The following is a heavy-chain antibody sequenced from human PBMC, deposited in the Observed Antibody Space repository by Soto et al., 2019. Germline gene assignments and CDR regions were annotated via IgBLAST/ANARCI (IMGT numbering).Heavy chain of an antibody. CDR2: IIPIFVTA. D-gene: IGHD6-25*01. V-gene: IGHV1-69*13. CDR3: ARDNGPATVVTPDAFDI. J-gene: IGHJ3*02. Sequence: SVKVSCKASGGTFSSYAISWVRQAPGQGLEWMGGIIPIFVTANYAQKFQGRVTITADESTSTAYMELSSLRSEDTAVYYCARDNGPATVVTPDAFDIWGQGTMVTVSS. CDR1: GGTFSSYA.